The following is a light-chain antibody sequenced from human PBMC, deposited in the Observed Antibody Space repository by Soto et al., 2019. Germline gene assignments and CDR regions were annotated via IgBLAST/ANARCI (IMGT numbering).Light chain of an antibody. J-gene: IGKJ3*01. Sequence: DIVLTQSPGTLSLSPGERAILSCRASQSVSFNYLAWYQQKPGQAPRLFISAASSRATGIPDRFSGSGAGTDFTLPISRLEPEDVEVDYCQQYSESWGTFGPGTKVDIK. CDR3: QQYSESWGT. CDR2: AAS. V-gene: IGKV3-20*01. CDR1: QSVSFNY.